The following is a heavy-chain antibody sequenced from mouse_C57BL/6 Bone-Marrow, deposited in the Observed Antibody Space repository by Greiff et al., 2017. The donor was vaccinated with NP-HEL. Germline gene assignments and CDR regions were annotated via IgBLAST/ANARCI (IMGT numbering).Heavy chain of an antibody. CDR3: ATKDLLWSHYYAMDY. J-gene: IGHJ4*01. CDR2: IYPGSGST. Sequence: QVQLQQPGAELVKPGASVKMSCKASGYTFTSYWITWVKQRPGQGLEWIGDIYPGSGSTNYNEKFKSKATLTVDTSSSTAYMQLSSLTSEDSAVYYCATKDLLWSHYYAMDYWGQGTSVTVSS. CDR1: GYTFTSYW. V-gene: IGHV1-55*01. D-gene: IGHD2-1*01.